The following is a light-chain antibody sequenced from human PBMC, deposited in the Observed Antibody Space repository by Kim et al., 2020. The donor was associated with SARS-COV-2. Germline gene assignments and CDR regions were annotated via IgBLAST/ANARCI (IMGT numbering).Light chain of an antibody. CDR2: RNN. CDR1: NNNVGNQG. V-gene: IGLV10-54*04. Sequence: NANPTCTGNNNNVGNQGAAWLQQHQGHPPKLLSYRNNNRPSGISERFSASRSGDTASLTITGLQPEDETDYYCSAWDSSLNAWVFGGGTQLTVL. J-gene: IGLJ3*02. CDR3: SAWDSSLNAWV.